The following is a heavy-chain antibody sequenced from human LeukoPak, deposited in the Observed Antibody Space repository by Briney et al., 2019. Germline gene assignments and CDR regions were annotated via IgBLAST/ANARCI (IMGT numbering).Heavy chain of an antibody. CDR2: ISSGSSAI. CDR3: AREDIGMDV. V-gene: IGHV3-48*02. D-gene: IGHD5-12*01. Sequence: TGGSLRLSCAASGFTFSSYSMNWVRQAPGKGLEWFSYISSGSSAIYYADSVKGRFTISRDNGKNSLYLQMNSLRDEDTAVYYCAREDIGMDVWGQGTTVTVSS. CDR1: GFTFSSYS. J-gene: IGHJ6*02.